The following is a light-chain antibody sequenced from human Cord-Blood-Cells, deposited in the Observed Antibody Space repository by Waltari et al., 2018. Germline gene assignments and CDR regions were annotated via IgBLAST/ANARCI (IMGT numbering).Light chain of an antibody. CDR3: QQRSNWLT. CDR2: DAS. J-gene: IGKJ4*01. Sequence: EIVLTQSPATLSWSQRERANLSCRASQSVSSYLAWYQQKPGQAPRLLIYDASNRATGIPARFSGSGSGTDFTLTISSLEPEDFAVYYCQQRSNWLTFGGGTQVEIK. V-gene: IGKV3-11*01. CDR1: QSVSSY.